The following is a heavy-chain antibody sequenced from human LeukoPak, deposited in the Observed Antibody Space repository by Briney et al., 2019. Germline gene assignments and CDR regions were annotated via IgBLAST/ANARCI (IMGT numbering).Heavy chain of an antibody. CDR1: GFTFRDAA. D-gene: IGHD5-24*01. CDR3: AKDVQLST. J-gene: IGHJ3*01. CDR2: ISSSGNNA. Sequence: GGSLRLSCAVSGFTFRDAAMTWVRQAPGKGLEWVSLISSSGNNAYYADSVKGRFTISRDNSKNTLSLQMNSLRVEDTAIYYCAKDVQLSTWGLGTMVTVSS. V-gene: IGHV3-23*01.